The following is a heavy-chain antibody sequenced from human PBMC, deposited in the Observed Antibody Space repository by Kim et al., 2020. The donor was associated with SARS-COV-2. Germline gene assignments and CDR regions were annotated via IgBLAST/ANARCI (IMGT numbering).Heavy chain of an antibody. Sequence: GGSLRLSCAASGFTFSTYSMNWVRQAPGKGLEWVSSISSSSSYIYYADSVRGRFTISRDNAKNSLYLQMNSLRAEDTAVYYCAITLYGSGTSYYYGLDVWGQGTTVTVSS. V-gene: IGHV3-21*01. J-gene: IGHJ6*02. CDR3: AITLYGSGTSYYYGLDV. D-gene: IGHD3-10*01. CDR1: GFTFSTYS. CDR2: ISSSSSYI.